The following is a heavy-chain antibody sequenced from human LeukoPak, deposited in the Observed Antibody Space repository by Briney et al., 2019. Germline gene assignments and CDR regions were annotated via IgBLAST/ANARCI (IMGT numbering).Heavy chain of an antibody. Sequence: GGSLRLSCAASGFTFSTYAMRWVRQAPGKGLEWVANIKQDGSEKYYVDSVKGRFTISRDNAKNSLYLQMNSLRAEDTAVYYCARERRLDYWGQGTLVTVSS. D-gene: IGHD1-1*01. CDR2: IKQDGSEK. CDR1: GFTFSTYA. V-gene: IGHV3-7*01. J-gene: IGHJ4*02. CDR3: ARERRLDY.